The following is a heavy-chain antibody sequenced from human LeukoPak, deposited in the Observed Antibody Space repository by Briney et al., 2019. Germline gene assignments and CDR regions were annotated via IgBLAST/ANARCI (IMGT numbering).Heavy chain of an antibody. J-gene: IGHJ4*02. Sequence: ASVKVSCKASGYTFTSYYMHWVRQAPGQGLEWMGIINPSGGSTSYAQKFQGRVTMTRDTSTSTVYMELSSLRSEDTAVYYCARGYCSGGSCYSNFDYWGQGTLVTVSS. V-gene: IGHV1-46*01. D-gene: IGHD2-15*01. CDR2: INPSGGST. CDR3: ARGYCSGGSCYSNFDY. CDR1: GYTFTSYY.